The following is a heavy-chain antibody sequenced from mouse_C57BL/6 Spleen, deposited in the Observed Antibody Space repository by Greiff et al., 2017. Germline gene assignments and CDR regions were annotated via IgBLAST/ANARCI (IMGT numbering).Heavy chain of an antibody. CDR1: GFTFSSYG. V-gene: IGHV5-6*01. CDR2: ISSGGSYT. J-gene: IGHJ1*03. Sequence: EVKVVESGGDLVKPGGSLKLSCAASGFTFSSYGMSWVRQTPDKRLEWVATISSGGSYTYYPDSVKGRFTISRDNAKNTLYLQMSSLKSEDTAMYYCANFDFDVWGTGTTVTVSS. CDR3: ANFDFDV.